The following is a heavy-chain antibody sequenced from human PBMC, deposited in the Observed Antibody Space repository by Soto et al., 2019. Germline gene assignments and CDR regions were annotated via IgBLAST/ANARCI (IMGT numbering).Heavy chain of an antibody. CDR2: IYYSGST. D-gene: IGHD6-13*01. J-gene: IGHJ1*01. CDR1: GGSISSSSYY. CDR3: ASRIAAAGTVDFQH. Sequence: SETLSLTCTVSGGSISSSSYYWGWIRQPPGKGLEWIGSIYYSGSTYYNPSLKSRVTISVDTSKNQFSLKLSSVTAADTAVYYCASRIAAAGTVDFQHWGQGTLVTVSS. V-gene: IGHV4-39*01.